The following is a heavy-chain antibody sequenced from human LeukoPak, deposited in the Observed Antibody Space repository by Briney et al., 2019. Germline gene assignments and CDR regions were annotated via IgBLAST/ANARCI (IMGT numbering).Heavy chain of an antibody. CDR3: ARDIMVRGVIITNWFDP. D-gene: IGHD3-10*01. Sequence: IFGTANYAQKFQGRVTITADKSTSTAYMELSSLRSEDTAVYYCARDIMVRGVIITNWFDPWGQGTLVTVSS. V-gene: IGHV1-69*06. J-gene: IGHJ5*02. CDR2: IFGTA.